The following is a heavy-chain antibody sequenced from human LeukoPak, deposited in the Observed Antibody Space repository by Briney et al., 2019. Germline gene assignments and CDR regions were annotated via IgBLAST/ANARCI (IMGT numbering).Heavy chain of an antibody. CDR1: GFTFSTYG. CDR2: ISGSGDNT. Sequence: GGSLRLSCAASGFTFSTYGMSWVRQAPGKGLEWVSGISGSGDNTHYADSVKGRFTISRDNTKNTLYLQLNSLRAEDTAVYYCATGNYNRPFDYWGQGTLVTVSS. D-gene: IGHD1-7*01. V-gene: IGHV3-23*01. J-gene: IGHJ4*02. CDR3: ATGNYNRPFDY.